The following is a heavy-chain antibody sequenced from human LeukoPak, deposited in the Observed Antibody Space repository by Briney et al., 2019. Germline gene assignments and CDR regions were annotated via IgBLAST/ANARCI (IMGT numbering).Heavy chain of an antibody. Sequence: GGSLRLSCAASTFTFSSYWMSWVRQAPGRGLEWVATIKDDGSEKYYVDSVSGRFTISRDNAKNSLYLQMNSLRAEDTAVYYCARRGTYQNWFDPWGQGTLVTVSS. V-gene: IGHV3-7*01. D-gene: IGHD3-16*01. CDR1: TFTFSSYW. CDR2: IKDDGSEK. J-gene: IGHJ5*02. CDR3: ARRGTYQNWFDP.